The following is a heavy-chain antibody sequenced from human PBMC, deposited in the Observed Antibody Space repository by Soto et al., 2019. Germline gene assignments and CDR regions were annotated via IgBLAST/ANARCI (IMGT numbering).Heavy chain of an antibody. D-gene: IGHD3-22*01. CDR3: AKGSIVSTYYYDSSGYSHFDY. CDR2: ISGSGGST. Sequence: HPVGSLRLSCAASGFTFSSYAMSWVRQAPGKGLEWVSAISGSGGSTYYADSVKGRFTISRDNSKNTLYLQMNSLRAEDTAVYYCAKGSIVSTYYYDSSGYSHFDYWGQGTLVTVSS. V-gene: IGHV3-23*01. CDR1: GFTFSSYA. J-gene: IGHJ4*02.